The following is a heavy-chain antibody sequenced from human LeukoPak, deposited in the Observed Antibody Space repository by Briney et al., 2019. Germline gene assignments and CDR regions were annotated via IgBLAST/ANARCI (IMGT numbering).Heavy chain of an antibody. D-gene: IGHD3-10*01. J-gene: IGHJ4*02. CDR2: IYYSGST. V-gene: IGHV4-31*03. Sequence: SETLSLTCTVSGGSISSGGYYWSWIRQHPGKGLEWIGYIYYSGSTYYNPSLKSRVTISVDTSKNQFSLKLSSVTAADTAVYYCARERFGTDFDYWGQGTLVTVSS. CDR1: GGSISSGGYY. CDR3: ARERFGTDFDY.